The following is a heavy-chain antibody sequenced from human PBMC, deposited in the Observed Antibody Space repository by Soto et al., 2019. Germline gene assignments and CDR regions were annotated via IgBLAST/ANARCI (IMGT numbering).Heavy chain of an antibody. J-gene: IGHJ4*02. Sequence: TSAPLSLTYTVSGGSISSSSYYWGWIRQPPGKGLEWIGSIYYSGSTYYNPSLKSRVTISVDTSKNQFSLKLSSVTAADTAVYYCARHHGSGSYYNTRYLYYFDYWGQGTLVTVSS. CDR3: ARHHGSGSYYNTRYLYYFDY. CDR1: GGSISSSSYY. D-gene: IGHD3-10*01. CDR2: IYYSGST. V-gene: IGHV4-39*01.